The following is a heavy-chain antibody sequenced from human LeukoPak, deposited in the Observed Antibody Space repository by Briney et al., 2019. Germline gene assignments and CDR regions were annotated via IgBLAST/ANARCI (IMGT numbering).Heavy chain of an antibody. Sequence: SETLSLTCTVSGGSISSSSYYWGWIRQPPGKGLEWIGSIYYSGSTYYNPSLKSRVTISADTSKNQFSLKLSSVTAADTAVYYCARRTDYDILTGFAPNWFDPWGQGTLVTVSS. J-gene: IGHJ5*02. V-gene: IGHV4-39*01. CDR3: ARRTDYDILTGFAPNWFDP. CDR2: IYYSGST. CDR1: GGSISSSSYY. D-gene: IGHD3-9*01.